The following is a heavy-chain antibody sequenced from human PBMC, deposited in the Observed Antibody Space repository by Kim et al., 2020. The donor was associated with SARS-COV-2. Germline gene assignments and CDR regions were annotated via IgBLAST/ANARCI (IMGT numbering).Heavy chain of an antibody. Sequence: GGSLRLSCAASGFTVGSCGMLWVRQAPGKGLEWVSLIYSGGNTYSADSVKGRFSISRDNSRNTLYLQMNSLGAEDTAVYYCARDYRGRIYAFDIWGQGTMVTVSS. J-gene: IGHJ3*02. D-gene: IGHD1-26*01. CDR3: ARDYRGRIYAFDI. CDR2: IYSGGNT. V-gene: IGHV3-66*01. CDR1: GFTVGSCG.